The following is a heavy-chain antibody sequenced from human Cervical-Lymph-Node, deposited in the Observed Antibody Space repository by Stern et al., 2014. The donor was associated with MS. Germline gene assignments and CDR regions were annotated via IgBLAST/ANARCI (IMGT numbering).Heavy chain of an antibody. D-gene: IGHD1-26*01. CDR3: ALYSGTYERAY. Sequence: QVQLQQWGAGLLKPSETLSLTCAVYGGSFSGYYWSWIRQAPGKGLEWIGEIPHGGSPNYNPSLKSRVTMSVDPSKTQVSLNLTSVTAADTAVYFCALYSGTYERAYWGQGTLVTVSS. V-gene: IGHV4-34*01. CDR1: GGSFSGYY. J-gene: IGHJ4*02. CDR2: IPHGGSP.